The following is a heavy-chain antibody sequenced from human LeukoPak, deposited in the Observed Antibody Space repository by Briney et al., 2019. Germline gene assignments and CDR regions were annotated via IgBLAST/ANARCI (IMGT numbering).Heavy chain of an antibody. D-gene: IGHD1-26*01. J-gene: IGHJ4*02. CDR3: VKQGWAH. CDR2: TQFDGNKK. V-gene: IGHV3-30*02. CDR1: GFTFSAYG. Sequence: PGGSLRLSCAASGFTFSAYGMHWVRQAPGKGLEWVAYTQFDGNKKYYGDSLKGRFTISKDNSKNTVSLQLNRLRPDDTAIYYCVKQGWAHWGPGTLVTVSS.